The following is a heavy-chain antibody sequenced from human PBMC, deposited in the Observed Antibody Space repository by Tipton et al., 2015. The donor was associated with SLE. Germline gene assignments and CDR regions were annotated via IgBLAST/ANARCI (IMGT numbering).Heavy chain of an antibody. CDR3: ARHASGVYWYFDL. Sequence: TLSLTCTVSGYSISIGYHWGWIRQSPGKGLEWIGSTYHSGTTYYNPSLKSRVTISVDTSKNQFSLKLRSVTAADTAVYYCARHASGVYWYFDLWGRGTQVTVSS. V-gene: IGHV4-38-2*02. J-gene: IGHJ2*01. D-gene: IGHD3-10*01. CDR2: TYHSGTT. CDR1: GYSISIGYH.